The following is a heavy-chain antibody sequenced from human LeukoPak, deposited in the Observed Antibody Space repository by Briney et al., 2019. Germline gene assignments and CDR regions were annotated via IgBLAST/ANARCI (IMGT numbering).Heavy chain of an antibody. CDR2: IDEFGSVT. D-gene: IGHD3-10*02. CDR1: GFTFSSYW. J-gene: IGHJ4*02. V-gene: IGHV3-74*01. CDR3: VRDMFGGRDY. Sequence: AGGSLRLSCAASGFTFSSYWMHWVRQVPGKGLAWVSRIDEFGSVTNSADSVQGRFSISRDNAKNALYLKMNSLRAEDTALYYCVRDMFGGRDYWGQGTLVTVSS.